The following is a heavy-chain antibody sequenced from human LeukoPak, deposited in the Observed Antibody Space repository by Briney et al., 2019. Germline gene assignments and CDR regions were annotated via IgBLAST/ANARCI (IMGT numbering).Heavy chain of an antibody. CDR3: ARDKRQYDY. CDR1: GYTFTGYY. V-gene: IGHV1-18*04. Sequence: ASVKVSCKASGYTFTGYYMHWVRQAPGQGLEWMGWISAYNGNTNYAQKLQGRVTMTTDTSTSTAYMELRSLRSDDTAVYYCARDKRQYDYWGQGTLVTVSS. J-gene: IGHJ4*02. CDR2: ISAYNGNT. D-gene: IGHD4-11*01.